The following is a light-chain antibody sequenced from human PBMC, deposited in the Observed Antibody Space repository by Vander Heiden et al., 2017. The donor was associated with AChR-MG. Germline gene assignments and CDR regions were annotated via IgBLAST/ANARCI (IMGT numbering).Light chain of an antibody. Sequence: DIQMTQSPSSLSASVRDRVTITCRASQTISDYLNWYQQKPGKAPKPLIYAASSLQSGVPSRFSGSGSGTEFTLTISRLQPEDFATYYCQQSDSTPHTFGGGTKVEIK. CDR2: AAS. CDR1: QTISDY. CDR3: QQSDSTPHT. J-gene: IGKJ4*01. V-gene: IGKV1-39*01.